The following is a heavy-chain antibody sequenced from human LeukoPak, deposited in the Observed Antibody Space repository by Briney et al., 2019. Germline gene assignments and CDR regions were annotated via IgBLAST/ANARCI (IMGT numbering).Heavy chain of an antibody. J-gene: IGHJ4*02. CDR2: IYYSGST. Sequence: PSETLSLTCTVSGGSISSCGYYWSWIRQHPGKGLEWIGYIYYSGSTYYNPSLKSRVTISVDTSKNQFSLKLSSVTAADTAVYYCASYSRRYCSGGSCYSRGFDYWGQGTLVTVSS. V-gene: IGHV4-31*03. D-gene: IGHD2-15*01. CDR3: ASYSRRYCSGGSCYSRGFDY. CDR1: GGSISSCGYY.